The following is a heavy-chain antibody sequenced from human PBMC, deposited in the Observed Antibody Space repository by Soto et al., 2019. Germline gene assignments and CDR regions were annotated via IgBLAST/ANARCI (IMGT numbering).Heavy chain of an antibody. V-gene: IGHV3-23*01. Sequence: EVQLLESGGGLVQPGGSLRLSCAASGFTFSSYAMSWVRQAPGKGLEWVSAISGSGGSTYYADSVKGRFTISRDNSKKTLDLQMNTLRDEDKAVYYCAKDPKWIQLWYDAFDIWGQGTMVTVSS. CDR2: ISGSGGST. D-gene: IGHD5-18*01. CDR1: GFTFSSYA. CDR3: AKDPKWIQLWYDAFDI. J-gene: IGHJ3*02.